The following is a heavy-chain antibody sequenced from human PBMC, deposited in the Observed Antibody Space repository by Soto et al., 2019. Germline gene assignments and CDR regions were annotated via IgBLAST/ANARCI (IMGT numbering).Heavy chain of an antibody. CDR3: ARDSAPFYGSGSYSGY. D-gene: IGHD3-10*01. V-gene: IGHV1-69*13. J-gene: IGHJ4*02. CDR1: GGTFSSYA. CDR2: IIPIFGTA. Sequence: ASVKVSCKASGGTFSSYAISWVRQAPGQGLEWMGGIIPIFGTANYAQKFQGRVTITADESTSTAYMELSSLRSEDTAVYYCARDSAPFYGSGSYSGYWGQGTLVTVSS.